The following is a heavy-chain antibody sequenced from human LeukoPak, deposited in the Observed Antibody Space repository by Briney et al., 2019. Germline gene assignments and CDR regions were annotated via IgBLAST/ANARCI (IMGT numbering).Heavy chain of an antibody. CDR3: ARVNINNWHSCDY. J-gene: IGHJ4*02. V-gene: IGHV4-4*02. CDR1: GGSISSNSW. D-gene: IGHD1-1*01. Sequence: SETLSLTCAVSGGSISSNSWWGWVRQPPGKGLEWIGEIYHSGSPNYNPSLKSRVTISVDKSRNHFSLNLSSVTAADTAVYYCARVNINNWHSCDYWGQGTLVTVSS. CDR2: IYHSGSP.